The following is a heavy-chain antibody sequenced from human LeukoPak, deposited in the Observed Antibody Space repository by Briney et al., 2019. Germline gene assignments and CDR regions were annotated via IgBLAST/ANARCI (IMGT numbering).Heavy chain of an antibody. CDR2: ITENGSNK. J-gene: IGHJ4*02. D-gene: IGHD3-10*01. CDR1: GFSFSAHT. CDR3: VRQFEGLDY. Sequence: GGSLRLSCAASGFSFSAHTMHWVRQAPGTGLEWVAVITENGSNKYYAASVRGRFTVSRDNLKNTLYLQMSSLTSEDTAVYLCVRQFEGLDYWGQGTLVTVSS. V-gene: IGHV3-30-3*01.